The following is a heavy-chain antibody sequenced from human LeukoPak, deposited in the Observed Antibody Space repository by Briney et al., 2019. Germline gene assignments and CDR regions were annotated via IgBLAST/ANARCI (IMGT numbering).Heavy chain of an antibody. D-gene: IGHD2-2*01. J-gene: IGHJ4*02. CDR2: IYTSGST. V-gene: IGHV4-4*09. Sequence: SETLSLTCTVSGGSISSYYWSWIRQPPGKGLEWIGYIYTSGSTNYNPSLKSRVTISVDTSKNQFSLMLSSVTAADTAVYYCVRVVPAYYFDYWGQGTLVTVSS. CDR3: VRVVPAYYFDY. CDR1: GGSISSYY.